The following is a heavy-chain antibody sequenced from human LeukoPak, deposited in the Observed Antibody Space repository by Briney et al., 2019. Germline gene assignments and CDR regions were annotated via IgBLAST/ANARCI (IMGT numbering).Heavy chain of an antibody. CDR2: INPNSGGT. CDR3: ASITGTTGAFDI. D-gene: IGHD1-20*01. V-gene: IGHV1-2*05. J-gene: IGHJ3*02. Sequence: GASVKVSCKASGYTFTGYYMHWVRQAPGQGLEWMGRINPNSGGTNYAQKFQGRVTMTRDTSISTAYMELSRLRSDDTGVYYCASITGTTGAFDIWGQGTMVTVSS. CDR1: GYTFTGYY.